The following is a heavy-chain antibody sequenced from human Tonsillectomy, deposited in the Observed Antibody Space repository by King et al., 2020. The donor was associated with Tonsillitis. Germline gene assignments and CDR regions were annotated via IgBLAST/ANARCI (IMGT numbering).Heavy chain of an antibody. J-gene: IGHJ4*02. V-gene: IGHV3-21*01. Sequence: VQLVESGGGLVKPGGSLRLSCAASGFTFSIYSMNWVRQAPGKGLEWVSSISSSSSYIYCADSVKGRFTISRDNAKNSLYLQMNSLSYKDTAVDYCAGRRTEYDSQTIDFFDYWGQGTLVTGSS. CDR2: ISSSSSYI. CDR3: AGRRTEYDSQTIDFFDY. CDR1: GFTFSIYS. D-gene: IGHD3-3*01.